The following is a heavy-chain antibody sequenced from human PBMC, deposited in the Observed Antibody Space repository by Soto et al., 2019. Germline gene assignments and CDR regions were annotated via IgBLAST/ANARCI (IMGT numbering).Heavy chain of an antibody. CDR1: GFTFSSYA. V-gene: IGHV3-23*01. CDR3: AKGLYYYYGMDV. J-gene: IGHJ6*02. Sequence: PGESLKISCAASGFTFSSYAMSWVRQAPGKGLEWVSAISGSGGSTYYADSVKGRFTISRDNSKNTLYLQMNSLRAEDTAVYYCAKGLYYYYGMDVWGQGTTVTVSS. CDR2: ISGSGGST.